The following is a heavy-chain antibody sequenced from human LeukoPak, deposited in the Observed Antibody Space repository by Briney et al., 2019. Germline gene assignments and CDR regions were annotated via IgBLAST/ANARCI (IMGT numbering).Heavy chain of an antibody. CDR2: ISSSSSCI. J-gene: IGHJ4*02. D-gene: IGHD3-22*01. Sequence: GGTLRLSCAASGFTFSSYGMSWVRQAPGKGLEWVSFISSSSSCIYYADSVKGRFTISRDNAKNSLYLQMNSLRAEDTAVYYCARDLRSSGYYAFDYWGQGTLVTVSS. V-gene: IGHV3-21*01. CDR1: GFTFSSYG. CDR3: ARDLRSSGYYAFDY.